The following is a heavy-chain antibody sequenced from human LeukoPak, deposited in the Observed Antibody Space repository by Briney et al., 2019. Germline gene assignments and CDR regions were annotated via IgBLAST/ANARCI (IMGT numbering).Heavy chain of an antibody. CDR2: IYYSGST. Sequence: SETLSLTCTVSGGSISSSSYYWDWIRQPPGKGLEWIGSIYYSGSTYYNPSLKSRVTISVDTSKNQFSLKLNSVTAADTAVYYCAKHSRSGYSAYENAFDIWGKGQWSPSLQ. D-gene: IGHD5-12*01. CDR3: AKHSRSGYSAYENAFDI. CDR1: GGSISSSSYY. J-gene: IGHJ3*02. V-gene: IGHV4-39*01.